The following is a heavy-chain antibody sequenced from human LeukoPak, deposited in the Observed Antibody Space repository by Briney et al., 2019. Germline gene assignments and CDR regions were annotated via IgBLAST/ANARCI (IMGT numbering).Heavy chain of an antibody. CDR2: LYPGVST. CDR1: GGPIYSYY. D-gene: IGHD4-17*01. Sequence: SETLSLTCTVSGGPIYSYYWSWIRQTAGKGLEWIGRLYPGVSTNYNPSLESRVTMSVDTSKNQFSLKLRSVTAADTAVYYCARLCQVTTCAKFEYWGQGILVTVSS. CDR3: ARLCQVTTCAKFEY. V-gene: IGHV4-4*07. J-gene: IGHJ4*02.